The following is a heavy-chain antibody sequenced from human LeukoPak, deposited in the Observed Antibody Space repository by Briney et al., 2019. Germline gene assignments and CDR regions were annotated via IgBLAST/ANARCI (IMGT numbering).Heavy chain of an antibody. Sequence: SETLSLTCTVSGGSISSSSYYWGWIRRPPGKGLEWIGSIYYSGSTYYNPSLKSRVTISVDTSKNQFSLKLSSVTAADTAVYYCASLPPGATGESYYFDYWGQGTLVTVSS. CDR2: IYYSGST. CDR1: GGSISSSSYY. D-gene: IGHD1-26*01. J-gene: IGHJ4*02. CDR3: ASLPPGATGESYYFDY. V-gene: IGHV4-39*07.